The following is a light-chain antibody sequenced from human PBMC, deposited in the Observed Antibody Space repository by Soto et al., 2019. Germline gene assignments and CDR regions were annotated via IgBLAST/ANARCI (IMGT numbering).Light chain of an antibody. CDR2: DAS. V-gene: IGKV3-11*01. J-gene: IGKJ3*01. Sequence: EMVLTQSPATRSLSPGERATLSGRASQRVSTSLAWYQQKPGQAPRLLIYDASNRATGIPARFSGSGSGTDFTLTISSLEPEDFAVYYCQQRSNWPLFTFGPGTKVDIK. CDR1: QRVSTS. CDR3: QQRSNWPLFT.